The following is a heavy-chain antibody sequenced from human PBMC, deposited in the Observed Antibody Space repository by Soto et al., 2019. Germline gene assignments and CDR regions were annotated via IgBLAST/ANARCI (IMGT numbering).Heavy chain of an antibody. Sequence: PGGSLRLSCAASGFTFSSYSMNWVRQAPGKGLEWVSYISSSSNTIYYADSVKGRFAISRDDAKNSLYLQMNSLRAEDTAVYYCARGVFSGWNYDFDDWGQGTLVTVSS. CDR3: ARGVFSGWNYDFDD. D-gene: IGHD1-7*01. CDR1: GFTFSSYS. V-gene: IGHV3-48*01. CDR2: ISSSSNTI. J-gene: IGHJ4*02.